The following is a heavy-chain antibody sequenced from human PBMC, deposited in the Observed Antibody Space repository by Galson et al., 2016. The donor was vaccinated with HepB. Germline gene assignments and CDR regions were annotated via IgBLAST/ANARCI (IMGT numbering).Heavy chain of an antibody. V-gene: IGHV3-30*04. Sequence: SLRLSCAASGFTFSSYAMRWVRQAPGKGLEWVAVISYDGSNKYYADSVKGRFTISRDNSKNTLYLQMNSLRAEDTAVYYCARGIYDFWSGYYFDYWGQGTLVTVSS. D-gene: IGHD3-3*01. CDR2: ISYDGSNK. CDR3: ARGIYDFWSGYYFDY. CDR1: GFTFSSYA. J-gene: IGHJ4*02.